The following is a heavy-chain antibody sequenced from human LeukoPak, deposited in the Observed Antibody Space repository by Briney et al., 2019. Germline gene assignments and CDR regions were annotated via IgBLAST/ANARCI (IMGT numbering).Heavy chain of an antibody. J-gene: IGHJ4*02. Sequence: SVNVSCKASGGTFSSYAISWVRQAPGQGLEWMGGTIPIFGTANYAQKFQGRVTITADESTSTAYMELSSLRSEDTAVYYCARGYYGSGSYSSFDYWGQGTLVTVSS. D-gene: IGHD3-10*01. CDR3: ARGYYGSGSYSSFDY. V-gene: IGHV1-69*01. CDR2: TIPIFGTA. CDR1: GGTFSSYA.